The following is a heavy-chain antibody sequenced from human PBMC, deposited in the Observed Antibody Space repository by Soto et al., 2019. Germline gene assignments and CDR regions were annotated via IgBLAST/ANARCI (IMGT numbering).Heavy chain of an antibody. V-gene: IGHV3-21*06. CDR2: ISSSSSYI. D-gene: IGHD5-12*01. Sequence: EVLLVESGGGLVKPGGSLRLSCATSGFTFSGYTMNWVRQAPGKGLEWVSSISSSSSYIDYAVSEKGRFTISRDNAKNSLYLQMNSLRAEDTAVYYCASWGYDIYFDFWGRGTLVTVSS. J-gene: IGHJ2*01. CDR1: GFTFSGYT. CDR3: ASWGYDIYFDF.